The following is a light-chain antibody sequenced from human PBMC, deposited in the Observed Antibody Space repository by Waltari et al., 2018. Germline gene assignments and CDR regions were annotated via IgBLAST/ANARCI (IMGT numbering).Light chain of an antibody. CDR3: CSYAGSSTFVV. CDR1: SSDVGSYNL. Sequence: QSALTQPASVSGSPGQSITICCTGTSSDVGSYNLVSWYQQHPGKAPKLMIYEVSKRPSGVSNRFSGSKSGNTASLTISGLQAEDEADYYCCSYAGSSTFVVFGTGTKVTVL. V-gene: IGLV2-23*02. CDR2: EVS. J-gene: IGLJ1*01.